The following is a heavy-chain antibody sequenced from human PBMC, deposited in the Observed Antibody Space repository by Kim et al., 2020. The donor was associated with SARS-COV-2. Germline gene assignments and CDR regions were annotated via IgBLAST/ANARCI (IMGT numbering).Heavy chain of an antibody. D-gene: IGHD6-13*01. Sequence: GGSLRLSCAASGFSLSSYWMSWVRQAPGKGLEWVANIKQDGSEKNYVDSLKGRITASRDNANNSLYLQMNSLRAEDTAVYYCAKDSRSSFYFYWGRGTLVTVYS. CDR2: IKQDGSEK. J-gene: IGHJ4*01. V-gene: IGHV3-7*01. CDR3: AKDSRSSFYFY. CDR1: GFSLSSYW.